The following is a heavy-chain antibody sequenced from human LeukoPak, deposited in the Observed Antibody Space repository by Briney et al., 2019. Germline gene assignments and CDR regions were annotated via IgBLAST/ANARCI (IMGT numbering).Heavy chain of an antibody. V-gene: IGHV4-61*02. D-gene: IGHD3-10*01. J-gene: IGHJ4*02. CDR1: GGSISSGSYY. Sequence: SETLSLTCTVSGGSISSGSYYWSWIRQPAGKGLEWIGRIYNSGSTHYNPSLKSRVTISVDTSKNQFSLKLSSVTAADTAVYYCARQTCYYGSGGYFDYWGQGTLVTVSS. CDR3: ARQTCYYGSGGYFDY. CDR2: IYNSGST.